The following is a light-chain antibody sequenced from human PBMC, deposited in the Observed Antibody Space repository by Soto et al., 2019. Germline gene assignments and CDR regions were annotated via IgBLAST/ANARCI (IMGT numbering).Light chain of an antibody. CDR1: SSDIGRYDY. J-gene: IGLJ1*01. CDR3: CSLTTSHTSV. Sequence: QSALTQPAAVSGCPGQSITIRCTGTSSDIGRYDYVSCDQQHPCKAPKLMIYHATSRPSGVSNRYSGSKSGNSASLTISGLQADDEADYYCCSLTTSHTSVFGSGTKVTVL. V-gene: IGLV2-14*03. CDR2: HAT.